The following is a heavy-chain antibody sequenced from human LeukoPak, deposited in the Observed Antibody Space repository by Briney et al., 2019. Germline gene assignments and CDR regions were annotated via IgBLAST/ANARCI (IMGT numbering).Heavy chain of an antibody. CDR3: AKDRRGGSYYAATLDI. V-gene: IGHV3-53*01. CDR1: GFTVSNY. Sequence: GGSLRLSCAASGFTVSNYMSWVRQAPGKGLQWVSVIYADGSTYYADSVKGRFTISRDNSKNTLYVQMNSLRVEDTAVYYCAKDRRGGSYYAATLDIWGQGTMVTVSS. D-gene: IGHD1-26*01. CDR2: IYADGST. J-gene: IGHJ3*02.